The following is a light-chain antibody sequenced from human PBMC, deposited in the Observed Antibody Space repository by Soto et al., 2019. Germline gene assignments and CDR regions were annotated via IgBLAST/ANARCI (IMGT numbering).Light chain of an antibody. CDR3: AECDDRLSAYV. CDR2: RNN. Sequence: QSVLTQPPSVSGTPGQRVIISCSGGISNIGSNPVYWHQHLPGTAPKLLVYRNNQRPSGVPDRFSDYKSGTSAFLAISGLRSEDEADYYCAECDDRLSAYVFGTGTKVTVL. CDR1: ISNIGSNP. J-gene: IGLJ1*01. V-gene: IGLV1-47*01.